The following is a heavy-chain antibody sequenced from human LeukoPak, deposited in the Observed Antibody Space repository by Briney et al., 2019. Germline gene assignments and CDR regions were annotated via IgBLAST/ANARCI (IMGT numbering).Heavy chain of an antibody. J-gene: IGHJ6*04. CDR1: GFSFSSYW. D-gene: IGHD3-10*02. CDR2: INSDGSST. Sequence: GGSLRLSCAASGFSFSSYWMHWVRQAPGKGLVWVSRINSDGSSTSYADSVKGRFTISRDNAKNSLYLQMNSLRAEDTAVYYCAELGITMIGGVWGKGTTVTISS. CDR3: AELGITMIGGV. V-gene: IGHV3-74*01.